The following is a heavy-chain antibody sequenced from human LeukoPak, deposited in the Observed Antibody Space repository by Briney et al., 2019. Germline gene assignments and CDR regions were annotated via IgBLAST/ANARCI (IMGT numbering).Heavy chain of an antibody. CDR3: AGTVHMTTYAGGFDP. D-gene: IGHD4-17*01. V-gene: IGHV4-31*03. CDR2: IYYSGST. J-gene: IGHJ5*02. CDR1: GGSISSGGYY. Sequence: SETLSLTCTVSGGSISSGGYYWSWIRQHPGKGLEWIGYIYYSGSTYYNPSLKSRVTISVDTSKNQFSLKLSSVTAADTAVYYCAGTVHMTTYAGGFDPWGQGTLVTVSS.